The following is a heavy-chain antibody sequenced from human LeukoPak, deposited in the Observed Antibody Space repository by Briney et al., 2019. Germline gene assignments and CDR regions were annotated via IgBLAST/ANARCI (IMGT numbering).Heavy chain of an antibody. Sequence: ASVKVSCKASGGTFSGYAISWVRQAPGQGLEWMGGIIPIFGTANYAQKFQGRVTITADESTSTAYMELSSLRSDDTAVYYCARSGEGTIPSEDWYFDLWGRGTLVTVSS. J-gene: IGHJ2*01. CDR3: ARSGEGTIPSEDWYFDL. V-gene: IGHV1-69*01. CDR1: GGTFSGYA. D-gene: IGHD2-2*01. CDR2: IIPIFGTA.